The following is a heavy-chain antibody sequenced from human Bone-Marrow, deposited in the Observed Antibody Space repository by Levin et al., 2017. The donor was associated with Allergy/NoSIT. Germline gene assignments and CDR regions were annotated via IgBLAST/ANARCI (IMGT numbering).Heavy chain of an antibody. Sequence: GGSLRLSCAASGFTFSSYGMHWVRQAPGKGLEWVAVIWYDGSNKYYADSVKGRFTISRDNSKNTLYLQMNSLRAEDTAVYYCARDDGIAAAGLDYWGQGTLVTVSS. CDR1: GFTFSSYG. J-gene: IGHJ4*02. CDR3: ARDDGIAAAGLDY. CDR2: IWYDGSNK. V-gene: IGHV3-33*01. D-gene: IGHD6-13*01.